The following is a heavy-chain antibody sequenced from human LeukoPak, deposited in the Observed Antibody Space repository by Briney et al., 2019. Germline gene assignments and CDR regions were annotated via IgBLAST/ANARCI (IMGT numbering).Heavy chain of an antibody. D-gene: IGHD3-10*01. V-gene: IGHV4-31*03. CDR2: IYYSGSA. CDR3: ARDSGYGSGNFDY. CDR1: GGSISSGGYY. J-gene: IGHJ4*02. Sequence: SETLSLTCTVSGGSISSGGYYWSWIRQHPGKGLEWIGYIYYSGSAYYNPSLKSRVTISVDTSKNQFSLKLSSVTAADTAVYYCARDSGYGSGNFDYWGQGTLVTVSS.